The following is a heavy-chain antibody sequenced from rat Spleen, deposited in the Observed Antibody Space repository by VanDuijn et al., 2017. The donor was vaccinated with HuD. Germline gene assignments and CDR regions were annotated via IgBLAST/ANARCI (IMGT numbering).Heavy chain of an antibody. V-gene: IGHV5-20*01. D-gene: IGHD4-3*01. CDR3: ARHNSGYGYFDY. CDR2: ISYDGDYT. CDR1: GFSFSDYH. Sequence: EVQLVESGGGSVQPGRSLKLSCAASGFSFSDYHMTWVRQAPTKGLEWVASISYDGDYTYYRDSVKGRFTISRDNAKSSLYLQMDSLRSEDTATYYCARHNSGYGYFDYWGQGVMVTVSS. J-gene: IGHJ2*01.